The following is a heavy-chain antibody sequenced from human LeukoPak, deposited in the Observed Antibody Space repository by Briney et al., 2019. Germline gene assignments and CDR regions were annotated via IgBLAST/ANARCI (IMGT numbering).Heavy chain of an antibody. CDR2: IIPILCIA. V-gene: IGHV1-69*04. CDR3: AREVKFDYSNYVDY. J-gene: IGHJ4*02. Sequence: SVKVSCKASGGTFSSYTISWVRQAPGQGLEWMGRIIPILCIANYAQKLQGRVTITADKSTSTAYMELSSLRSEDTAVYYCAREVKFDYSNYVDYWGQGTLVTVSS. D-gene: IGHD4-11*01. CDR1: GGTFSSYT.